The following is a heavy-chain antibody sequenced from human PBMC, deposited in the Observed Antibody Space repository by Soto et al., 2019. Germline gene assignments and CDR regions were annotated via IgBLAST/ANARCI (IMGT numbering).Heavy chain of an antibody. V-gene: IGHV1-2*04. J-gene: IGHJ5*02. CDR2: INPNSGGT. CDR1: GHTFTGYY. Sequence: QVQLVQSGAEVKKPGASVKVSCKASGHTFTGYYMHWVRQAPGQGLEWMGWINPNSGGTNYAPKFQGWVTMTRDTSINTAYMELSRLRSDDPAVYYCAREGLYENWFDPWGQGTMVTVSS. CDR3: AREGLYENWFDP. D-gene: IGHD3-16*01.